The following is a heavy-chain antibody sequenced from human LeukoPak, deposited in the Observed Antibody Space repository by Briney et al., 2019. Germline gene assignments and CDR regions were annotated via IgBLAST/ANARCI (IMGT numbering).Heavy chain of an antibody. CDR3: ARRQLEKGYSFDY. CDR1: GGSISTSSYY. Sequence: SETLSLTCTVSGGSISTSSYYWGWIRQPPGKGLEWIANIYYSGTTDYNPSLKSRVTMSVGTSKNQFSLRLRSVTAADTALYYCARRQLEKGYSFDYWGQGTVVTVSS. V-gene: IGHV4-39*01. D-gene: IGHD3-22*01. J-gene: IGHJ4*02. CDR2: IYYSGTT.